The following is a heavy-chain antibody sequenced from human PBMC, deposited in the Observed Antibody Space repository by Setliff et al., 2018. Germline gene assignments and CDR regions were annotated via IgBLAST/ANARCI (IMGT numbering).Heavy chain of an antibody. D-gene: IGHD5-12*01. J-gene: IGHJ4*02. V-gene: IGHV4-39*01. Sequence: KPSETLSLTCTVSGGSISSSSYYWGWIRQPPGKGLEWIGSIYYSGSTYYNPSLKSRVTISVDTSKNQFSLKLSSVTAADTAVYYCAREYSGYEGGDYYFDYWGQGTLVTVSS. CDR1: GGSISSSSYY. CDR3: AREYSGYEGGDYYFDY. CDR2: IYYSGST.